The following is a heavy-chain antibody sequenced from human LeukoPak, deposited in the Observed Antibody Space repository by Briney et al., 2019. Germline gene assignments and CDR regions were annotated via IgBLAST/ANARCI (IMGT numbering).Heavy chain of an antibody. CDR2: ISYDGSNK. V-gene: IGHV3-30*04. J-gene: IGHJ4*02. CDR1: GFTFSSYA. D-gene: IGHD3-9*01. Sequence: PGRSLRLSCAASGFTFSSYAMHCVRQAPGKGLEWVAVISYDGSNKYYADSVKGRFTISRDNSKNTLYLQMNSLRAEDTAVYYCARGDLLADDWLLSSESFDYWGQGTLVTVSS. CDR3: ARGDLLADDWLLSSESFDY.